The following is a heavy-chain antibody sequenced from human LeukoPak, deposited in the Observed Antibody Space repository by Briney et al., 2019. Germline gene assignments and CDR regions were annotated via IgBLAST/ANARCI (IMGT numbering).Heavy chain of an antibody. CDR1: GGTFSSYA. V-gene: IGHV1-69*13. CDR3: AREWRGKLTIDY. D-gene: IGHD4-11*01. CDR2: IIPIFGTA. J-gene: IGHJ4*02. Sequence: SVKVSCKASGGTFSSYAISWVRQAPGQGLEWMGGIIPIFGTANYAQKFQGRVTITADESTSTAYMELSSLRSDDTAVYYCAREWRGKLTIDYWGQGTLVTVSS.